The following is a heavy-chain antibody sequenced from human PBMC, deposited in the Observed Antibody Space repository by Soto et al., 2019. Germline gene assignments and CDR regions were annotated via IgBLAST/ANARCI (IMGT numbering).Heavy chain of an antibody. D-gene: IGHD2-2*01. CDR3: ARATVVVPAATFYCYYGMDV. Sequence: ASVKASCKASGYTFTSYGISWVRQAPGQGLEWMGWISAYNGNTNYAQKLQGRVTMTTDTSTSTAYMELRSLRSDDTAVYYCARATVVVPAATFYCYYGMDVWSQGTPVTVSS. CDR1: GYTFTSYG. V-gene: IGHV1-18*01. J-gene: IGHJ6*02. CDR2: ISAYNGNT.